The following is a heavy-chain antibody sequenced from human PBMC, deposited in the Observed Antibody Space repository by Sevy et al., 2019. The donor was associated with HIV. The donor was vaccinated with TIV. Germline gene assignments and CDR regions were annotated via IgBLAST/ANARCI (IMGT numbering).Heavy chain of an antibody. CDR2: IKEDGSQK. V-gene: IGHV3-7*01. J-gene: IGHJ3*01. Sequence: GGSLRLSCAASGFTFSDYWMSWVRQAPGKGLEWVANIKEDGSQKYFVDSVKGRFTISRDNAKNSLYMQMDNLRAEDTAVYYCAGKVGDMWGQGTMVTVSS. D-gene: IGHD1-26*01. CDR1: GFTFSDYW. CDR3: AGKVGDM.